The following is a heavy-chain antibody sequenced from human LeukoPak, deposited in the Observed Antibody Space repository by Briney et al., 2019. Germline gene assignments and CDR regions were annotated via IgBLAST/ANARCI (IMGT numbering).Heavy chain of an antibody. CDR1: GTAFRTYA. V-gene: IGHV3-64D*06. J-gene: IGHJ4*02. CDR2: ISINGGST. Sequence: GGSLRLSCSASGTAFRTYAMHWVRQPPGKGLYYVSAISINGGSTYYADSVRGRFTISRDNSKNTLYLQMSSLRPDDTAVYYCARPGNWVFEYWGQGTLVTVSS. D-gene: IGHD7-27*01. CDR3: ARPGNWVFEY.